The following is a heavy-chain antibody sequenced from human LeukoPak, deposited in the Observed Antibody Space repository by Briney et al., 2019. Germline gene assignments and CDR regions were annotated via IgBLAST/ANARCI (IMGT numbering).Heavy chain of an antibody. D-gene: IGHD6-6*01. J-gene: IGHJ6*03. CDR3: ARATVPLEYSSSSHFYYYYMDV. CDR2: LCSGGGRA. CDR1: GFSLSKYV. Sequence: GGSLRLSRVAPGFSLSKYVMSWVCEGLGTGGEWGSRLCSGGGRADYADSVKGRFTISRDNSKNTLYLQMNSLRGEDTAVYYCARATVPLEYSSSSHFYYYYMDVWGKGTTVAVSS. V-gene: IGHV3-23*01.